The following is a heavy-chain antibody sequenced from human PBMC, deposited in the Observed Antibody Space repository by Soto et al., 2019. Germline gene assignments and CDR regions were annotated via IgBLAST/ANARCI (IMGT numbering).Heavy chain of an antibody. CDR2: INPSGGST. CDR3: ARDREDYYDSSRYYYTPYY. CDR1: GYTFTSYY. J-gene: IGHJ4*02. Sequence: ASVKVSCKASGYTFTSYYMHWVRQAPGQGLEWMGIINPSGGSTSYAQKFQGRVTMTRDTSTSTVYMELSRLRSEDTAVYYCARDREDYYDSSRYYYTPYYCGQGTLVTVSS. D-gene: IGHD3-22*01. V-gene: IGHV1-46*01.